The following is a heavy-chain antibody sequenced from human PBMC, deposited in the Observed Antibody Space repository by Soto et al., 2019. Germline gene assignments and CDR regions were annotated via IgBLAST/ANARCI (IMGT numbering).Heavy chain of an antibody. CDR2: IYYSGST. D-gene: IGHD4-17*01. V-gene: IGHV4-59*12. CDR1: GGSISSYY. Sequence: QVQLQESGPGLVKPSETLSLTCTVSGGSISSYYWSWIRQPPGKGLEWIGYIYYSGSTNYNPSLKSRVTISVHTSKTQFSLKRSSVTAADTAVYFCARDYGDHFDYWGQGTLVTVSS. CDR3: ARDYGDHFDY. J-gene: IGHJ4*02.